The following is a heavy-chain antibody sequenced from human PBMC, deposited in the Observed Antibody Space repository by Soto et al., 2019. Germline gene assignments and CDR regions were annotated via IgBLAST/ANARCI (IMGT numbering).Heavy chain of an antibody. J-gene: IGHJ4*02. CDR2: IYPGDSDT. V-gene: IGHV5-51*01. Sequence: PGESLKISCKGSGYSFTSYWIGWVRQMPGKGLEWMGIIYPGDSDTRYSPSFQGQVTISADKSITTAYLQWSSLKASDTAIYYCAKLPPRAQQLHRYYFDSWGQGTVVTVSS. CDR1: GYSFTSYW. CDR3: AKLPPRAQQLHRYYFDS. D-gene: IGHD6-13*01.